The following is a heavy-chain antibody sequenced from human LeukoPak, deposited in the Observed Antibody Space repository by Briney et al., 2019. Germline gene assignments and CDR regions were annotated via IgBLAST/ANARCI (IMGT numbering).Heavy chain of an antibody. CDR1: GGTFSSYA. D-gene: IGHD1/OR15-1a*01. J-gene: IGHJ4*02. CDR2: IIPIFGTA. V-gene: IGHV1-69*06. CDR3: ARDRDNWNTLYYFDY. Sequence: SVKVSRKASGGTFSSYAISWVRQAPGQGLEWMGRIIPIFGTANYAQKFQGRVTITADKSTSTAYMELSSLRSEDTAVYYCARDRDNWNTLYYFDYWGRGTLVTVSS.